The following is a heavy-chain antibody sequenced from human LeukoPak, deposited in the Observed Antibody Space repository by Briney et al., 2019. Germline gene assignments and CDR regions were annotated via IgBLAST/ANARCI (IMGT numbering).Heavy chain of an antibody. CDR3: ARDGGVVVVVAATVDYYYGMDV. D-gene: IGHD2-15*01. V-gene: IGHV3-30-3*01. J-gene: IGHJ6*02. Sequence: GGSLRLSCAASGFTFSSYAMHWVRQAPGKGLEWVAVISYDGSNKYYADSVKGRFTISRDNSKNTLYLQMNSLRAEDTAVYYCARDGGVVVVVAATVDYYYGMDVWGQGTTATVSS. CDR1: GFTFSSYA. CDR2: ISYDGSNK.